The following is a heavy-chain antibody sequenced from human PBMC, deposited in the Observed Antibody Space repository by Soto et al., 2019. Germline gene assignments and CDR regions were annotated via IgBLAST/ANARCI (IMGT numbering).Heavy chain of an antibody. V-gene: IGHV4-34*01. CDR1: GGSFSGYY. CDR2: INHSGST. D-gene: IGHD3-3*01. J-gene: IGHJ4*02. Sequence: QVQLQQWGAGLLKPSETLSLTCAVYGGSFSGYYWSWIRQPPGKGLEWIGEINHSGSTNYNPSLKSRVTISVDTSKIQFSLKLRSVTAADTAVYYCARSRGFWSGYSLYYFDYWGQGTLVTVSS. CDR3: ARSRGFWSGYSLYYFDY.